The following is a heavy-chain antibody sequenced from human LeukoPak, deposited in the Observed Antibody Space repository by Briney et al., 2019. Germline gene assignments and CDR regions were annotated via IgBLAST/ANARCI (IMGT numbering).Heavy chain of an antibody. CDR2: IYYSGST. V-gene: IGHV4-59*12. J-gene: IGHJ4*02. CDR3: ARGRHWGAGADY. D-gene: IGHD7-27*01. CDR1: GGSINSYY. Sequence: SETLSLTCTVSGGSINSYYWSWIRQPPGKGLEWIGYIYYSGSTDYNPSLKSRVTISVDTSRNQFSLKVSSVTAADTAVYYCARGRHWGAGADYWGQGTLVTVSS.